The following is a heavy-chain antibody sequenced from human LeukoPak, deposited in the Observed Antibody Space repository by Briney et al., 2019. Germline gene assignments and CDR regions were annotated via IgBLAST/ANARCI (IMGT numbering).Heavy chain of an antibody. CDR3: ARVMVRGVIIPYY. CDR1: GYTFTGYY. D-gene: IGHD3-10*01. J-gene: IGHJ4*02. CDR2: INPNSGGT. Sequence: ASVKVSCKASGYTFTGYYMHWVRQAPGQGLEWMEWINPNSGGTNYAQKFQGRVTMTRDTSISTAYMELSRLRSDDTAVYYCARVMVRGVIIPYYWGQGTQVTVSS. V-gene: IGHV1-2*02.